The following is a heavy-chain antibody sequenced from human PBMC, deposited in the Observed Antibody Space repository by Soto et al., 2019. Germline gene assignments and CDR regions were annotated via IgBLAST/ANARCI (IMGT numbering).Heavy chain of an antibody. CDR1: GFTFSSYW. J-gene: IGHJ4*02. D-gene: IGHD1-7*01. V-gene: IGHV3-7*01. CDR3: ARPQGSLDYNWKYEFYFDY. CDR2: IKQDGSEK. Sequence: EVQLVESGGGLVQPGGSLRLSCAASGFTFSSYWMSWVRQAPGKGLEWVANIKQDGSEKYYVDSVKGRFTISRDNAKNSLYLQMNSLRAEDTAVYYCARPQGSLDYNWKYEFYFDYWGQGTLVTVSS.